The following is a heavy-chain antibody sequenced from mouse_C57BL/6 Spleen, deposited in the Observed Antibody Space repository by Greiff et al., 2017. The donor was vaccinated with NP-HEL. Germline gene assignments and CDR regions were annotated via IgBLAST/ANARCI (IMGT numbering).Heavy chain of an antibody. CDR2: ISNGGGST. CDR1: GFTFSDYY. Sequence: DVMLVESGGGLVQPGGSLKLSCAASGFTFSDYYMYWVRQTPEKRLEWVAYISNGGGSTYYPDTVKGRFTISRDNAKNTLYLQMSRLKSEDTAMYYCARQGGRGNWYFDVWGTGTTVTVSS. J-gene: IGHJ1*03. D-gene: IGHD1-1*02. CDR3: ARQGGRGNWYFDV. V-gene: IGHV5-12*01.